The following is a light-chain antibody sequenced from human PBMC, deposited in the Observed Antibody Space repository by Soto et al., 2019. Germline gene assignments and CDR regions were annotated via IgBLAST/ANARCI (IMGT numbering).Light chain of an antibody. CDR3: QQYYSTPLT. V-gene: IGKV4-1*01. CDR2: WAS. J-gene: IGKJ4*01. Sequence: DIVLTQSPDSLAVSLGETATINCKSSQSVLFSSNSKNFIAWYQQKPGQAPRLLIYWASTPESGVPDRFSGSGSGTDFTLTISSLQAEDVAGYYCQQYYSTPLTFGGGTKVEIK. CDR1: QSVLFSSNSKNF.